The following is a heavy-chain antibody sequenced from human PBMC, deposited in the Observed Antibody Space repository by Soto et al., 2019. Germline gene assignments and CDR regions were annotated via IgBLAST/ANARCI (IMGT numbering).Heavy chain of an antibody. CDR1: GFTFSNAW. D-gene: IGHD6-13*01. V-gene: IGHV3-15*07. CDR3: TTDLSGSRDSSSWYVYYYYYGMDV. J-gene: IGHJ6*02. Sequence: GGSLRLSCAASGFTFSNAWMNWVRQAPGKGLEWVGRIKSKTDGGTTDYAAPVKGRFTISRDDSKNTLYLQMNSLKTEDTAVYYCTTDLSGSRDSSSWYVYYYYYGMDVWGQGTTVTVSS. CDR2: IKSKTDGGTT.